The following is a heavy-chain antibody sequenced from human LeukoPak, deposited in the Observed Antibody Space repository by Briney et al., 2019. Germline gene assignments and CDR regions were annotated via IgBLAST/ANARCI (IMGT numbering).Heavy chain of an antibody. CDR1: GGSISSYY. CDR3: ARGSGRITIFGVVISSFDY. V-gene: IGHV4-59*12. J-gene: IGHJ4*02. D-gene: IGHD3-3*01. CDR2: IYYSGST. Sequence: SETLSLTRTVSGGSISSYYWSWIRQPPGKGLEWIGYIYYSGSTNYNPSLKSRVTISVDTSKNQFSLKLSSVTAADTAVYYCARGSGRITIFGVVISSFDYWGQGTLVTVSS.